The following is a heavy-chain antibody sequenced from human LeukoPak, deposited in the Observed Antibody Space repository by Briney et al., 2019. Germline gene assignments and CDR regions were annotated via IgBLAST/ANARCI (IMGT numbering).Heavy chain of an antibody. V-gene: IGHV4-34*01. D-gene: IGHD6-6*01. CDR3: ARDGGYSSSSRPLD. Sequence: GSLRLSCATSGFTFNNYAMSWVRQPPGKGLEWIGEINHSGSTNYNPSLKSRVTISVDTSKNQFSLKLSSVTAADTAVYYCARDGGYSSSSRPLDWGQGTLVTVSS. CDR1: GFTFNNYA. CDR2: INHSGST. J-gene: IGHJ4*02.